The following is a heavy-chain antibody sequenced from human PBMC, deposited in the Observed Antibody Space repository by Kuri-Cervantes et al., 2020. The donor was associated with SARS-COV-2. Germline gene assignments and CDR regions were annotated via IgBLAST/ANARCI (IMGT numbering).Heavy chain of an antibody. J-gene: IGHJ4*02. CDR3: QSFGGVIVQN. CDR2: ISSNGETT. D-gene: IGHD3-16*02. CDR1: GFTFNAYS. V-gene: IGHV3-64*04. Sequence: GESLKISCSASGFTFNAYSMHWVRQAPGKGLEYVSAISSNGETTYYADSVKGRFTISRDNSKNTLYLQMNSLRAEDTAVYYCQSFGGVIVQNWGQGTRVTVSS.